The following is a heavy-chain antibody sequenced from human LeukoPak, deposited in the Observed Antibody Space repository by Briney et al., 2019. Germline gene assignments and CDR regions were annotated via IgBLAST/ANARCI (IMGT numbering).Heavy chain of an antibody. D-gene: IGHD3-22*01. V-gene: IGHV1-18*01. CDR1: GYTFTSYG. J-gene: IGHJ4*02. CDR3: ARDQDYYDSSGYDY. CDR2: ISAYNGNT. Sequence: GASVKVSCKASGYTFTSYGISWVRQAPGQGLEWMGWISAYNGNTNYAQKLQGRVTMTTDTSTSTAYMELRSLRSDDTAVYYCARDQDYYDSSGYDYWGQGTLVTVSS.